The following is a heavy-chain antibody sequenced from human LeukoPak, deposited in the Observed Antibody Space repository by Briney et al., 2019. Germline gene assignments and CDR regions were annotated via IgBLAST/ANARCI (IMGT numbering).Heavy chain of an antibody. J-gene: IGHJ4*02. CDR2: IYPGDSDT. D-gene: IGHD4-17*01. Sequence: TGESLKISCKGSGYGFTSYWIGWVRQMPGEGLEWMGIIYPGDSDTRYSPSFQGQVTISADKSISTAYLQWSSLKASDTAMYYCARHATGGAVTTLIDYWGQGTLVTVSS. CDR1: GYGFTSYW. CDR3: ARHATGGAVTTLIDY. V-gene: IGHV5-51*01.